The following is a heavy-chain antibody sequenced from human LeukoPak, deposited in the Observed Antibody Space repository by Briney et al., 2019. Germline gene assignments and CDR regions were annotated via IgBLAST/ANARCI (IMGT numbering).Heavy chain of an antibody. CDR3: ARVGFSYYGMDV. D-gene: IGHD1-26*01. V-gene: IGHV4-39*01. CDR1: GGSISSSSYY. Sequence: SETLSLTCTVSGGSISSSSYYWGWIRQPPGKGLEWIGSIYYSGSTYYNPSLKSRVTISVDTSKNQFSLKLSSVTAADTAVCYCARVGFSYYGMDVWGQGTTVTVSS. CDR2: IYYSGST. J-gene: IGHJ6*02.